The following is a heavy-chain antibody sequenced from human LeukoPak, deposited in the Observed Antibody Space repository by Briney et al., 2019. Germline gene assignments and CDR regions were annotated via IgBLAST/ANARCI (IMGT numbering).Heavy chain of an antibody. V-gene: IGHV3-23*01. CDR3: AKDGLMVATSKIHFDY. D-gene: IGHD5-12*01. J-gene: IGHJ4*02. CDR2: ISGSGGST. CDR1: GFTFSSYW. Sequence: GGSLRLSCAVSGFTFSSYWMFWVRQAPGKGLKWVSAISGSGGSTYYADSVKGRFTISRDNSKNTLYLQMNSLRAEDTAVYYCAKDGLMVATSKIHFDYWGQGTLVTVSS.